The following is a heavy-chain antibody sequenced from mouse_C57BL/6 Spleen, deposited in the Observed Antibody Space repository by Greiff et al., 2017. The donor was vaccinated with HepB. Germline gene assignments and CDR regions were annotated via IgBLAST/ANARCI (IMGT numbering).Heavy chain of an antibody. CDR2: ISYDGSN. J-gene: IGHJ4*01. D-gene: IGHD1-1*01. CDR3: ARDQGDYDYALDY. Sequence: EVKLMESGPGLVKPSQSLSLTCSVTGYSITSGYYWNWIRQFPGNKLEWMGYISYDGSNNYNTYLKNRITITRDTSENQFFLKLNSVTTEDTAAYYCARDQGDYDYALDYWGQGTSVTVSS. V-gene: IGHV3-6*01. CDR1: GYSITSGYY.